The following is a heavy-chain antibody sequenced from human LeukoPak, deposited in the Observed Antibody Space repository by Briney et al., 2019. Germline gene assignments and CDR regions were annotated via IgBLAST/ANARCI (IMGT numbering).Heavy chain of an antibody. J-gene: IGHJ4*02. Sequence: GASVKVSCKASGYTFTSYGISWVRQAPGQGLEWMGWISAYNGNTNYAQKLQGRVTMTTDTSTSTAYMELRSLRSDDTAVYYCTTRPDYGSGSYSSGNYWGQGTLDTVSS. D-gene: IGHD3-10*01. CDR2: ISAYNGNT. CDR3: TTRPDYGSGSYSSGNY. V-gene: IGHV1-18*01. CDR1: GYTFTSYG.